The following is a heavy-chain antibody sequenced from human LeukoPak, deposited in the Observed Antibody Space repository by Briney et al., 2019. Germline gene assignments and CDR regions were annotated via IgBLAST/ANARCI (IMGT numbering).Heavy chain of an antibody. CDR1: GFTFSFYW. Sequence: GGSLRLSCAASGFTFSFYWMNWVRQAPGKGLERVANIKQDGSEKYYVDSVKGRFTISRDNAKNSLYLQMNSLRAEDTAVYYCASREYWGQGTLVTVSS. J-gene: IGHJ4*02. V-gene: IGHV3-7*01. CDR3: ASREY. CDR2: IKQDGSEK. D-gene: IGHD5-24*01.